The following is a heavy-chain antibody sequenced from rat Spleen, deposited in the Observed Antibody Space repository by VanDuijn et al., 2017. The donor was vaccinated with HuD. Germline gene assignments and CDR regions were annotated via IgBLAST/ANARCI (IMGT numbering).Heavy chain of an antibody. Sequence: EVQLVESGGGLVHPGRSLKLSCVASGFTFNNYWMTWIRQAPGKGLEWVASITNTGGSTYYPDSVKGRFTISRDNAKSTLYLQMNSLRSQDTATYYCTRPNPLYYYSSYPFDYWGQGVMVTVSS. V-gene: IGHV5-31*01. CDR2: ITNTGGST. CDR1: GFTFNNYW. D-gene: IGHD1-2*01. CDR3: TRPNPLYYYSSYPFDY. J-gene: IGHJ2*01.